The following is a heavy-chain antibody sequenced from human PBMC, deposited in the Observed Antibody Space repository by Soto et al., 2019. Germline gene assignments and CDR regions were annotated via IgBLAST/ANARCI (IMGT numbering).Heavy chain of an antibody. Sequence: SLRQRFPCAVEGGTFGGYCCSWILQHKRKGLEWIGEINHSGSTNYNSSLKSRVTISVGTSKKQFYLKLSYVSAADTAVHYPGRLLSFFPNSSHTGSTRYLGNWGQGTLRAVSS. V-gene: IGHV4-34*08. CDR3: GRLLSFFPNSSHTGSTRYLGN. D-gene: IGHD3-10*01. CDR1: GGTFGGYC. CDR2: INHSGST. J-gene: IGHJ4*03.